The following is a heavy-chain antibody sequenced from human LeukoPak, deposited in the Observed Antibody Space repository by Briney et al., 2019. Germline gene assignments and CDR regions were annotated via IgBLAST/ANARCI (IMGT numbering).Heavy chain of an antibody. Sequence: TSETLSLTCSVSGGSISSYYWSWIRAPLGKGLEWIGDTFYSGSTSYNPSLESRISISVGTSKKQFSLKLTSVTAADTAVYYCARRRTTGLSGYMDAWGKGTTVTVSS. D-gene: IGHD2-2*01. V-gene: IGHV4-59*08. CDR1: GGSISSYY. J-gene: IGHJ6*03. CDR3: ARRRTTGLSGYMDA. CDR2: TFYSGST.